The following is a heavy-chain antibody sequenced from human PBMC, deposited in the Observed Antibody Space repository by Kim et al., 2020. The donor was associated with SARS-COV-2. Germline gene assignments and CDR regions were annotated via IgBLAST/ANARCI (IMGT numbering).Heavy chain of an antibody. CDR1: GYSFTCYW. CDR3: ARRLGIAAQGEGFDY. J-gene: IGHJ4*02. V-gene: IGHV5-51*01. CDR2: IYPGDSDT. Sequence: GESLKISCKGSGYSFTCYWIGWVRQMPGKGLEWMGIIYPGDSDTRYNPSFQGQVTISADKSISTAYLQWSSLKASDTAMYYCARRLGIAAQGEGFDYWGQGTLVTVSS. D-gene: IGHD6-6*01.